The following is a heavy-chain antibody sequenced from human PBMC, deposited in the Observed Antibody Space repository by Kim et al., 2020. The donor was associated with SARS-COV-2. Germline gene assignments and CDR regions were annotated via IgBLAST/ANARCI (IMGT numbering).Heavy chain of an antibody. CDR2: ISYDGSNK. Sequence: GGSLRLSCAASGFTFSSYGMHWVRQAPGKGLEWVAVISYDGSNKYYADSVKGRFTISRDNSKNTLYLQMNSLRAEDTAVYYCAKVEVDYYDSSGYSAAF. D-gene: IGHD3-22*01. CDR1: GFTFSSYG. V-gene: IGHV3-30*18. CDR3: AKVEVDYYDSSGYSAAF. J-gene: IGHJ3*01.